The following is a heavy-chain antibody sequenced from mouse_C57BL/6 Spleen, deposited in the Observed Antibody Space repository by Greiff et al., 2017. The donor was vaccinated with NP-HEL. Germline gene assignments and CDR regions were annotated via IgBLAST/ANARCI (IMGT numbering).Heavy chain of an antibody. CDR3: APDLDDPRRGDFDY. D-gene: IGHD2-12*01. J-gene: IGHJ2*01. Sequence: VQLQQSVAELVRPGASVKLSCTASGFNIKNTYMHWVKQRPEQGLEWIGRIDPANGNTKYAPKFQGKAPITADTSSNTAYLQLSSLTSEDTAIYYCAPDLDDPRRGDFDYWGQGTTRTVSS. CDR1: GFNIKNTY. V-gene: IGHV14-3*01. CDR2: IDPANGNT.